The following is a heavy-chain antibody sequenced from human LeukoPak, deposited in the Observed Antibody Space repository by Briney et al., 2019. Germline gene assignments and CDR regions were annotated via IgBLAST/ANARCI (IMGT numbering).Heavy chain of an antibody. CDR2: IFHSGST. Sequence: SETLSLTCTVSSGSIFNNNWWSWVRQPPGKGLEWIGQIFHSGSTSYSPSLKSRVTISVDTSKNQFSLKLSSVTAADTAVYYCARGDPSGGLWFGELLYDWFDPWGQGTLVTVSS. V-gene: IGHV4-4*02. J-gene: IGHJ5*02. CDR3: ARGDPSGGLWFGELLYDWFDP. D-gene: IGHD3-10*01. CDR1: SGSIFNNNW.